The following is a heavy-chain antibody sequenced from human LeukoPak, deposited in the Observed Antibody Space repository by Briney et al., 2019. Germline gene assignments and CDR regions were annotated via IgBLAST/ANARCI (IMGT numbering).Heavy chain of an antibody. Sequence: ASVKVSCKASGYTFTSYGISWVRQAPGQGLEWMGWISAYNGNTNYAQKLQGRVTMTTDTSTSTAYMELRSLRSDDTAVYYCARPYSSSWYGSFDYWGQGTLVIVSS. CDR1: GYTFTSYG. CDR2: ISAYNGNT. J-gene: IGHJ4*02. CDR3: ARPYSSSWYGSFDY. V-gene: IGHV1-18*01. D-gene: IGHD6-13*01.